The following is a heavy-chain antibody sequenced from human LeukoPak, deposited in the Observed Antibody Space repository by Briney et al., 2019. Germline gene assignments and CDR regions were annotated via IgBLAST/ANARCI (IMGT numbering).Heavy chain of an antibody. V-gene: IGHV3-7*03. CDR2: IKNDGSES. CDR1: GFNFRDLW. D-gene: IGHD6-19*01. J-gene: IGHJ4*02. CDR3: AKNNGWFHLAQ. Sequence: PGGSLRLSCAVSGFNFRDLWMDWVRQAPGKGLEWVGHIKNDGSESYHVDSLKGRFSIARDNTNNALYLQMNSLRFEDTAVYYCAKNNGWFHLAQWGQGTLVTVSS.